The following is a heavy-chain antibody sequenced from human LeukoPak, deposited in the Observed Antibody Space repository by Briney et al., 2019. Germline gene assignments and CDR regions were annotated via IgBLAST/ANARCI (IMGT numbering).Heavy chain of an antibody. CDR1: GGSFSGYY. V-gene: IGHV4-34*01. Sequence: SETLSLTCAVYGGSFSGYYWSWIRQPPGKGLEWIGEINHSGSTNYNPSLKSRVTISVDTSKNQFSLKLSSVTAADTAVYYCASSEDYGDYVSWFDPWGQGTLVTVSS. J-gene: IGHJ5*02. CDR3: ASSEDYGDYVSWFDP. D-gene: IGHD4-17*01. CDR2: INHSGST.